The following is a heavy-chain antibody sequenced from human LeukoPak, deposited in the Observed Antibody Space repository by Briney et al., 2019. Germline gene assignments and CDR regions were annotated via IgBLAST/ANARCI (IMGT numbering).Heavy chain of an antibody. D-gene: IGHD4-17*01. CDR2: IIPIFGTA. Sequence: VASVKVSCKASGGTFSSYAISWVRQAPGQGLEWMGGIIPIFGTANYAQKLQGRVTMTTDTSTSTAYMELRSLRSDDTAVYYCAREGFAGDSYFDYWGQGTLVTVSS. V-gene: IGHV1-69*05. J-gene: IGHJ4*02. CDR3: AREGFAGDSYFDY. CDR1: GGTFSSYA.